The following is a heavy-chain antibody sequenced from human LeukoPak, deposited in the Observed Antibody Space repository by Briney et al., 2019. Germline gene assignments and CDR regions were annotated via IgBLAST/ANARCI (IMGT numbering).Heavy chain of an antibody. CDR2: ISSSSDYI. Sequence: GGSLRLSCAASGFTFSSFSMNWVRQAPGKGLEWVSSISSSSDYIFYADSVKGRFTISRDNAKNSLYLQMNSLRAEDTAVYYCAKGGGMTLGYCSSTSCYSNWGQGTLVTVSS. V-gene: IGHV3-21*01. J-gene: IGHJ4*02. D-gene: IGHD2-2*01. CDR1: GFTFSSFS. CDR3: AKGGGMTLGYCSSTSCYSN.